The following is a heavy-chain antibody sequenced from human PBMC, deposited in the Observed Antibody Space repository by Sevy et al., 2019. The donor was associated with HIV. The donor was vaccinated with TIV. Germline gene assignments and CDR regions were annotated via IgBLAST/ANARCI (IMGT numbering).Heavy chain of an antibody. V-gene: IGHV3-33*01. J-gene: IGHJ5*01. Sequence: GGSLRLSCSASGFSVKSFSMHWVRQAPGKGLEWVAAMLYNGRTERYADFVKGRFTISRDNSKNTLNLEMNSLRVEDTALYFCARASARVIVPTAGFDSWGQGVLVTVSS. CDR1: GFSVKSFS. CDR3: ARASARVIVPTAGFDS. D-gene: IGHD1-1*01. CDR2: MLYNGRTE.